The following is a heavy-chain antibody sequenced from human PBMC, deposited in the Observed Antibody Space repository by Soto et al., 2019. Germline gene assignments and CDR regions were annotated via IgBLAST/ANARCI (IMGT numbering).Heavy chain of an antibody. CDR2: IIPISGTT. J-gene: IGHJ6*02. CDR1: GGTFSTHA. V-gene: IGHV1-69*13. D-gene: IGHD2-15*01. CDR3: ARGYCSGGNCYSGMDV. Sequence: SVKVSCKASGGTFSTHAIIWVRQAPGHGLEWMGGIIPISGTTYYTQKFQGRVTITADEPTSTAFMALSSLKSDDTAVFYCARGYCSGGNCYSGMDVWGQGTMVTVSS.